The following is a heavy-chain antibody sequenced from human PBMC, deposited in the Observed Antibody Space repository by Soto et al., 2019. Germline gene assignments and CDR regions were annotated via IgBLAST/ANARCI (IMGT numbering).Heavy chain of an antibody. V-gene: IGHV3-23*01. CDR3: AKGPIVGANYNYYDMDV. Sequence: GLSLRLSCPALGVCVFACTQYPMTWVREAPGKGLEWVSTIGGTGGFVKYSAESVKGRFSISRDNSKNTLYLQMDNLRAGDTAHYFCAKGPIVGANYNYYDMDVGGRGTTVTVSS. D-gene: IGHD1-26*01. J-gene: IGHJ6*02. CDR1: GVCVFACTQYP. CDR2: IGGTGGFVK.